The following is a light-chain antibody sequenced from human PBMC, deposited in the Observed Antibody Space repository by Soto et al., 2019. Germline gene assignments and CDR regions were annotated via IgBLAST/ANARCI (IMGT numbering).Light chain of an antibody. CDR1: QSVSRS. CDR2: EAS. J-gene: IGKJ2*01. Sequence: EIVLTQSPATLSLSPGERATLSCRASQSVSRSLAWYQHKPGQAPRLLIYEASNRATGIPARFSGSGSGTDFTLTISSLEPEDFAVYFCQQRTNWPPTFGQGTKVEIK. CDR3: QQRTNWPPT. V-gene: IGKV3-11*01.